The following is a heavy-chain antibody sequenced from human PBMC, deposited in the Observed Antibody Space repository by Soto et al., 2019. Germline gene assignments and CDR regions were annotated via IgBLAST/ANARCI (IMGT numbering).Heavy chain of an antibody. Sequence: QVQLVESGGGVVQPGRSLRLSCAASGFTFSSYGMHWVRQAPGKGLEWVAVIWYDGSNKYYADSVKGRFTISRDNSKNTLYLQMNSLRAEDTAVYYCARATTVTIGDAFDIWGQGTMVTVSS. D-gene: IGHD4-17*01. J-gene: IGHJ3*02. CDR2: IWYDGSNK. CDR1: GFTFSSYG. CDR3: ARATTVTIGDAFDI. V-gene: IGHV3-33*01.